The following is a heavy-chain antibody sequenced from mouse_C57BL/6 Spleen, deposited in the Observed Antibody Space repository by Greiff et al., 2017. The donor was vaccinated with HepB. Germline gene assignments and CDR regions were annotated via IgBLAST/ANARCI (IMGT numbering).Heavy chain of an antibody. CDR2: ISSGSSTI. D-gene: IGHD2-2*01. Sequence: EVQVVESGGGLVKPGGSLKLSCAASGFTFSDYGMHWVRQAPEKGLEWVAYISSGSSTIYYADTVKGRFTISRDNAKNTLFLQMTSLRSEDTAMYYCATMVTTGGYAMDYWGQGTSVTVSS. CDR3: ATMVTTGGYAMDY. J-gene: IGHJ4*01. CDR1: GFTFSDYG. V-gene: IGHV5-17*01.